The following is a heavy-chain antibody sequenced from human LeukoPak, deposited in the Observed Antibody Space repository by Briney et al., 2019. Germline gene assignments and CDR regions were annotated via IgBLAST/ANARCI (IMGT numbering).Heavy chain of an antibody. Sequence: GGSLRLSCAASGFTFSDYYMSWIRQAPGKGLEWLSYISKNGKTIYYADSVKGRFTISRDNAKKSVYLQMNSLRAEDTAVYYCARVAIVAVIPHYWGQGTLVTVSS. CDR3: ARVAIVAVIPHY. CDR2: ISKNGKTI. V-gene: IGHV3-11*04. D-gene: IGHD3-16*02. J-gene: IGHJ4*02. CDR1: GFTFSDYY.